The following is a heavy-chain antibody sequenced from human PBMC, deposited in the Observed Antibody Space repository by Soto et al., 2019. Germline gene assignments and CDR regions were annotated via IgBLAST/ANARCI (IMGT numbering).Heavy chain of an antibody. CDR2: ISGNGGST. CDR1: GFSFSSYV. V-gene: IGHV3-23*01. Sequence: EVQLLESGGGLVQPGGSLRLSCAASGFSFSSYVMSWVRQAPGKGLEWVSGISGNGGSTFYADSVKGRFTISRDNSKNTLYLQMNSLRAEDTAVYYCAKDRCQDTISTCYPGYFDLWGRGTLVTVSS. CDR3: AKDRCQDTISTCYPGYFDL. J-gene: IGHJ2*01. D-gene: IGHD3-3*02.